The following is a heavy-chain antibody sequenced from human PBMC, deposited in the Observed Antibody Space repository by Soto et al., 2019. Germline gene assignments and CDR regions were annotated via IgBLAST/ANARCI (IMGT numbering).Heavy chain of an antibody. V-gene: IGHV3-33*01. Sequence: QVQLVESGGGVVQPGRSLRLSCAASGFTFSGYGMHWVRQAPGKALQWVAIIWDDGSKNYYADSVKGRFTISRDNSNNILYLQMDSLRADDTAVYYCARNRGSCSGSTCYFEYWGRGALVTVSS. D-gene: IGHD2-15*01. J-gene: IGHJ4*02. CDR3: ARNRGSCSGSTCYFEY. CDR1: GFTFSGYG. CDR2: IWDDGSKN.